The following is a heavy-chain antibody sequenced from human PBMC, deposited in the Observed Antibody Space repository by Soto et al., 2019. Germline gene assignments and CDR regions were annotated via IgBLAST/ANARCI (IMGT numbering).Heavy chain of an antibody. D-gene: IGHD4-17*01. CDR3: ARVSPYGDAGEIFDY. V-gene: IGHV3-21*01. CDR2: ISSSSSYI. CDR1: GFTFSSYS. J-gene: IGHJ4*02. Sequence: VQLVESGGGLVQPGGSLRLSCAASGFTFSSYSMNWVRQAPGKGLEWVSSISSSSSYIYYADSVKGRFTISRDNAKNSLYLQRNSLRAEATAVYYCARVSPYGDAGEIFDYRGQGTLVTVSS.